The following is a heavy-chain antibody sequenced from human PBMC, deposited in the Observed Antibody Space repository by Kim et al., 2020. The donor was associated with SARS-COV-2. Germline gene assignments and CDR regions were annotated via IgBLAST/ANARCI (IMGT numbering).Heavy chain of an antibody. CDR2: IYPGDSDT. D-gene: IGHD2-2*01. Sequence: GESLKISCKGSGYSFTSYWIGWVRQMPGKGLEWMGIIYPGDSDTRYSPSFQGQVTISADKSISTAYLQWSSLKASDTAMYYCARHPRGGRDQLLSYYYGMDVWGQGTTVTVSS. CDR3: ARHPRGGRDQLLSYYYGMDV. J-gene: IGHJ6*02. V-gene: IGHV5-51*01. CDR1: GYSFTSYW.